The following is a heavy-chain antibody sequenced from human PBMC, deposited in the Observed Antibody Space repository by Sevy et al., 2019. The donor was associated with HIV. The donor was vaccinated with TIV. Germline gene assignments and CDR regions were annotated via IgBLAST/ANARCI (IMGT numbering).Heavy chain of an antibody. V-gene: IGHV3-9*03. CDR2: ISWNSGSI. Sequence: GGSLRLSCAASGFNFDDYAMHWVRQAPGKGLERVSGISWNSGSIGYADSVKGRFTISRDNAKKSLFLQMNSLGTEDMALYYCAKGLGLYYYGAMDVWGQGTTVTVSS. J-gene: IGHJ6*02. CDR3: AKGLGLYYYGAMDV. CDR1: GFNFDDYA.